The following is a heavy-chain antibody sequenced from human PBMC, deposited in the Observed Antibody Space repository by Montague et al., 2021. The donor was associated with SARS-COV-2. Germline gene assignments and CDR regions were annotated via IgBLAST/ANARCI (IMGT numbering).Heavy chain of an antibody. D-gene: IGHD3-3*01. CDR3: ARARAPTIFGVSGAYYGMDV. V-gene: IGHV4-59*01. J-gene: IGHJ6*02. Sequence: SETLSLTCTVSGGSISDYYWTWIRQSPGKGLEWIAYMYYTGSTKYNPSLKSRATISVDTSKNQFSLTLSSMTAADTAVYYCARARAPTIFGVSGAYYGMDVWGQGTPVTVS. CDR2: MYYTGST. CDR1: GGSISDYY.